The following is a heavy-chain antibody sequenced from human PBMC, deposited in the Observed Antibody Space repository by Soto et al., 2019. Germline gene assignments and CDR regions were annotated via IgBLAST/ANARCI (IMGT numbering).Heavy chain of an antibody. J-gene: IGHJ4*02. CDR1: GGSISSSSYY. D-gene: IGHD4-17*01. Sequence: SETLSLTCTVSGGSISSSSYYWGWIRQPPGKGLEWIGSIYYSGSTYYNPSLKSRVTISVDTSKNQFSLKLSSVTAADTAVYYCARHLSYGDIFDYWGQGTLVTVSS. CDR2: IYYSGST. V-gene: IGHV4-39*01. CDR3: ARHLSYGDIFDY.